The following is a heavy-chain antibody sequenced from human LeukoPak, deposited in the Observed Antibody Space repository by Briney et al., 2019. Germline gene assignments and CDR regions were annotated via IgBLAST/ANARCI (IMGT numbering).Heavy chain of an antibody. V-gene: IGHV3-21*01. J-gene: IGHJ4*02. CDR3: ARDSTRFDY. Sequence: PGGSLRLSCAASGFTFDDYAMHWVRQAPGKGLEWVSSISSSSTYIYYTDSMKGRFTISRDNAKNSLYLQMNSLRAEDTAVYYCARDSTRFDYWGQGTLVTVSS. CDR2: ISSSSTYI. CDR1: GFTFDDYA.